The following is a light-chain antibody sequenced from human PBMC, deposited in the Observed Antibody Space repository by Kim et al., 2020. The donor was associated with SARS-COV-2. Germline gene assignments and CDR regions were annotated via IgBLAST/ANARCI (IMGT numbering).Light chain of an antibody. CDR3: SSYTMSSSYV. CDR2: DVS. Sequence: SLTISCTGTGSYIGIYKSVSGYQQHPGRVPKLILYDVSKRPSGISNRFSGSKSANTASLTISGLQAEDEADYYCSSYTMSSSYVFGTGTKVTVL. J-gene: IGLJ1*01. V-gene: IGLV2-14*03. CDR1: GSYIGIYKS.